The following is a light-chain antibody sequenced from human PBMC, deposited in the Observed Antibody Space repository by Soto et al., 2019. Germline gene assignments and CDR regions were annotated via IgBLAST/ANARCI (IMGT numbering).Light chain of an antibody. CDR3: QQRSNWPLIT. Sequence: EIVLTQSPATLSLSPGERATLSARASQGVSSNFAWYQQKPGQAPRLLVYDASNRAPGIPARFSGSGSETDFTLTISNLEPEDFAVYYCQQRSNWPLITFGPGTKVDIK. J-gene: IGKJ3*01. V-gene: IGKV3-11*01. CDR2: DAS. CDR1: QGVSSN.